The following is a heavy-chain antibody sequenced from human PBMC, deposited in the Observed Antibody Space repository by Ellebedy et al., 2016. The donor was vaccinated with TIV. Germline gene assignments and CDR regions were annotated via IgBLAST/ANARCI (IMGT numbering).Heavy chain of an antibody. V-gene: IGHV3-66*01. CDR2: TFGGGTT. CDR3: ASDGGLGELLEGYFDS. Sequence: PGGSLRLSCAASGLIVGTNYMNWIRQAPGKGLEWVSLTFGGGTTYYADSVKGRFTMSSDTSTSMVFLQINSLRAEDTAVYYCASDGGLGELLEGYFDSWGQGTLVTVSS. CDR1: GLIVGTNY. J-gene: IGHJ4*02. D-gene: IGHD3-10*01.